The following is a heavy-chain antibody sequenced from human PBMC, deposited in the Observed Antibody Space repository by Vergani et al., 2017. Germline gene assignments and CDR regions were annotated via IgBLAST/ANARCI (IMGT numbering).Heavy chain of an antibody. V-gene: IGHV3-11*05. J-gene: IGHJ4*02. Sequence: QVQLVESGGGLVKPGGSLRLSCAASGFTFSDYYMSWIRQAPGKGLEWVSYISSSSSYTNYADSVKGRFTISRDNAKNSLYLQMNSLRAEDTAVYYCARWGDNWNDGYYFDYWGQGTLVTGSS. CDR1: GFTFSDYY. CDR3: ARWGDNWNDGYYFDY. CDR2: ISSSSSYT. D-gene: IGHD1-1*01.